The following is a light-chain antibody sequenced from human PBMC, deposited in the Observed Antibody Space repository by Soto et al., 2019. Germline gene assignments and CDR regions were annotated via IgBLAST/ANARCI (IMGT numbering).Light chain of an antibody. CDR2: EVS. CDR3: SSYTISSTWV. J-gene: IGLJ3*02. V-gene: IGLV2-14*01. Sequence: QSALTQPASVSGSPGQSITISCTGTSSDVGAYKYVSWFQQHPGEAPKLMIYEVSNRPSGVSNRFSASKSGNTASLTISGLQAEDEADYYCSSYTISSTWVFGGGTKLTVL. CDR1: SSDVGAYKY.